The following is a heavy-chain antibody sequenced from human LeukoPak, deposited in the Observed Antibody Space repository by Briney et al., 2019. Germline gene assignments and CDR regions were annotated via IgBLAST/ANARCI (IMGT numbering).Heavy chain of an antibody. J-gene: IGHJ6*02. Sequence: GGSLRLSCAASGFTLSDYYMSWIRQAPGKGLEWVSYISSSGSTIYYADSVKGRFTISRDNAKNSLYLQMNSLRAEDTAVYYCATSATGDYYYGMDVWAKGPRSPSP. D-gene: IGHD3-10*01. CDR3: ATSATGDYYYGMDV. CDR1: GFTLSDYY. V-gene: IGHV3-11*01. CDR2: ISSSGSTI.